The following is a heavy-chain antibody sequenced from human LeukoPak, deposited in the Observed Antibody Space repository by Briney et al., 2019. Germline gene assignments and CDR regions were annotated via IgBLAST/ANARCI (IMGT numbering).Heavy chain of an antibody. CDR2: ISYDGSNK. D-gene: IGHD3-10*01. CDR1: GFTFSSYA. Sequence: GASLRLSCAASGFTFSSYAMHWVRQAPGKGLEWVAVISYDGSNKYYADSVKGRFTISRDNSKNTLYLQMNSLRAEDTAVYYCARDRGYYGSGSYYHWGQGTLVTVSS. CDR3: ARDRGYYGSGSYYH. J-gene: IGHJ5*02. V-gene: IGHV3-30*04.